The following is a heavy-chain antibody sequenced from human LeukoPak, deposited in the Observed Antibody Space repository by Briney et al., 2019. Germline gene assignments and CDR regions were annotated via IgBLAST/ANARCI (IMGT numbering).Heavy chain of an antibody. V-gene: IGHV3-53*01. CDR1: GFTVSSNY. Sequence: PGGSLRLSCAASGFTVSSNYMSWVRQAPGKGPEWVSVIYSGGSTYYADSVKGRFTISRDNSKNTLYLQMNSLRAEDTAVYYCARVIPATYYFDYWGQGTLVTVSS. CDR2: IYSGGST. J-gene: IGHJ4*02. CDR3: ARVIPATYYFDY. D-gene: IGHD2-15*01.